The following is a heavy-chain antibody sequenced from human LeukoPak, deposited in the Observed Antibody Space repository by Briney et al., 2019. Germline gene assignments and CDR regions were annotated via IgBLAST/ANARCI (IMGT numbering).Heavy chain of an antibody. CDR2: INPNSGGT. J-gene: IGHJ4*02. D-gene: IGHD3-10*01. Sequence: GPVKVSCKASGYTFTGYYMHWVRQAPGQGLEWMGWINPNSGGTNYAQNFQGRVTMTTDSSTSTAYMELRSLRSDDTAVYYCARGLGSGSYYKVWGQGTLVTVSS. CDR1: GYTFTGYY. CDR3: ARGLGSGSYYKV. V-gene: IGHV1-2*02.